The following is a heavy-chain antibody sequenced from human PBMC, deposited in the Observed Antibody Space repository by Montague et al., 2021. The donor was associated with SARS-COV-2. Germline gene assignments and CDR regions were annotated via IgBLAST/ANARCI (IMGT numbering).Heavy chain of an antibody. D-gene: IGHD3-10*01. CDR2: VSSFSSTK. CDR1: GSGFSDYE. J-gene: IGHJ3*02. Sequence: SLRLSCAASGSGFSDYEVNWLRQAPGGRLEWVAYVSSFSSTKYYADSVKGRFRISKENSQNLAYLQMNTLTVDDTALYYCAIQSFEFVYVHKAFDIWGRGTMVVVSS. CDR3: AIQSFEFVYVHKAFDI. V-gene: IGHV3-48*03.